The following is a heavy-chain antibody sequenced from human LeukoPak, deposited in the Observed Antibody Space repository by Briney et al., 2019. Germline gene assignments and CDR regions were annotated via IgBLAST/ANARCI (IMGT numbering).Heavy chain of an antibody. CDR2: MNDSGST. CDR1: VGSFSGFY. J-gene: IGHJ4*02. V-gene: IGHV4-34*01. D-gene: IGHD3-10*01. Sequence: SETLSLTCAVYVGSFSGFYWSSIRQPPGKGLEGIGDMNDSGSTNYNPSLKSRVTISVDTSKHQFSLKLSSVNAADTAVYYCARGQSMVRGVPYDFDYWGQGTLVTVSS. CDR3: ARGQSMVRGVPYDFDY.